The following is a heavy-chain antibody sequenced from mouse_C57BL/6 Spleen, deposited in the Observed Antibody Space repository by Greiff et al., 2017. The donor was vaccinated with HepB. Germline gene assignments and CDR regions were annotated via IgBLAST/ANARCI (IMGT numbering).Heavy chain of an antibody. D-gene: IGHD1-1*01. V-gene: IGHV5-17*01. Sequence: EVLLVESGGGLVKPGGSLKLSCAASGFTFSDYGMHWVRQAPEKGLEWVAYISSGSSTIYYADTVKGRFTISRDNAKNTLFLQMTSLRSEDTAMYYCARPGSSYGGYFDVWGTGTTVTVSS. CDR3: ARPGSSYGGYFDV. J-gene: IGHJ1*03. CDR2: ISSGSSTI. CDR1: GFTFSDYG.